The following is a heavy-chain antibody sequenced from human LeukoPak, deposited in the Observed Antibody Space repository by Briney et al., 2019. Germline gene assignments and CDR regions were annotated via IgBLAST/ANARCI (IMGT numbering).Heavy chain of an antibody. CDR2: IYYSGST. D-gene: IGHD3-10*01. CDR3: ARGTGSYYSFDY. Sequence: SETLSLTCTVSGGSISSYYWSWIRQPPGKGLEWIGYIYYSGSTNYNPSLKSRVTISGDTSKNQFSLKLSSVTAADTAVYYCARGTGSYYSFDYWGQGTLVTVSS. J-gene: IGHJ4*02. CDR1: GGSISSYY. V-gene: IGHV4-59*08.